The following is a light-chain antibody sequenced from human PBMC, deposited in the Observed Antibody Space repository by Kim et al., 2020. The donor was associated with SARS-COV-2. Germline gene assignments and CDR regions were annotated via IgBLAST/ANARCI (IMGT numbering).Light chain of an antibody. J-gene: IGLJ2*01. CDR2: DVS. Sequence: PVQSIPLSCTGSHPDIGAYNYVSCNQQHPGQAPRLLSYDVSNRPSGVSNRFSGSKSGNTASLAISGLQTEDEAHYYCSSYTSGSTLFGGGTKVTVL. CDR1: HPDIGAYNY. CDR3: SSYTSGSTL. V-gene: IGLV2-14*03.